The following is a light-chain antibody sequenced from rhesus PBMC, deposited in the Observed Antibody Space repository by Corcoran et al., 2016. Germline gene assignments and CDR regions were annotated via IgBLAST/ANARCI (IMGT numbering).Light chain of an antibody. Sequence: DIQMTQSPSSLSASVGDRVTVTCRASQGINNHLSWYQQRPGNAPTLLIYAASSLQTGVSSRFSGSGSGTDLTLTISSLQPEDFASYYCLQDYTTPYSFGQGTKVEIK. CDR3: LQDYTTPYS. CDR2: AAS. J-gene: IGKJ2*01. V-gene: IGKV1-94*01. CDR1: QGINNH.